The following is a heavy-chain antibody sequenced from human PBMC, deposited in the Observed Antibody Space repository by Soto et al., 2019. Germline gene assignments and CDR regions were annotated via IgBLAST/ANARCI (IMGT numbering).Heavy chain of an antibody. CDR3: ARDGYYDSSGYYENWFDP. CDR1: GYTFTSYG. D-gene: IGHD3-22*01. V-gene: IGHV1-18*01. Sequence: QVQLVQSGAEVKKPGASVKVSCKASGYTFTSYGISWVRQAPGQGLEWMGWISAYNGNTNYAQKLQGRVTMTTDTXTXTXXRELSSLRSDDTAVYYCARDGYYDSSGYYENWFDPWGQGTLVTVSS. CDR2: ISAYNGNT. J-gene: IGHJ5*02.